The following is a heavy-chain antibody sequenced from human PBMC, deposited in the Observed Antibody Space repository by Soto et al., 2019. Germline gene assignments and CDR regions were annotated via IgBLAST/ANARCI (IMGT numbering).Heavy chain of an antibody. CDR3: ARCSGYSGSAPIDY. V-gene: IGHV4-61*01. CDR1: GGSVSSGSYY. CDR2: IYYSGST. D-gene: IGHD5-12*01. J-gene: IGHJ4*02. Sequence: PSETLSLTCTVSGGSVSSGSYYWSWIRQPPGKGLEWIGYIYYSGSTNYNPSLKSRVTISVDTSKNQFSLKLSSVTAADTAVYYCARCSGYSGSAPIDYWGQGTLVTVSS.